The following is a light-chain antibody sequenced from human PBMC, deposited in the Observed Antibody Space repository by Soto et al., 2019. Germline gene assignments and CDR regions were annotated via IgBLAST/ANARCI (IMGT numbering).Light chain of an antibody. CDR2: AAS. V-gene: IGKV1-39*01. CDR3: QQSYRPPRT. J-gene: IGKJ1*01. CDR1: QSISTY. Sequence: DIQMTQSPSSLSASLGDRVTITCRASQSISTYLNWYQQKPGKAPKLLMHAASSLDRGVPSRFSGSGSGTDFPLTISSLPPEDFATYYCQQSYRPPRTFGKGTKVDIK.